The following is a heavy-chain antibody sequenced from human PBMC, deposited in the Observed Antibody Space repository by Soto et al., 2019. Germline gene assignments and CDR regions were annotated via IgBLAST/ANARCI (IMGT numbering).Heavy chain of an antibody. CDR2: IYYSGST. V-gene: IGHV4-30-4*01. Sequence: QVQLQESGPGLVKPSQTLSLTCTVSGGSISSGDYYWSWIRQPPGKGLEWIGYIYYSGSTYYKPSLKSRVTISVDTSKNQFSLKLSSVTAADTAVYYCAGATGMWGYYFDYWGQGTLVTVSS. J-gene: IGHJ4*02. CDR3: AGATGMWGYYFDY. D-gene: IGHD2-21*01. CDR1: GGSISSGDYY.